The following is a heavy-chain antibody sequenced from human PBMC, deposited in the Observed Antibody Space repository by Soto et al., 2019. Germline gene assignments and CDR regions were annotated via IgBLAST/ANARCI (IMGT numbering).Heavy chain of an antibody. CDR3: VKASRGYYLAEYFQH. J-gene: IGHJ1*01. Sequence: GGSLRLSCSASGFTFSSYAMHWVRQAPGKGLEYVSAISSNGGSTYYADSVKGRFTISRDNSKNTLYLQMSSLRAEDTAVYYCVKASRGYYLAEYFQHWGQGTLVTVSS. CDR1: GFTFSSYA. CDR2: ISSNGGST. D-gene: IGHD3-22*01. V-gene: IGHV3-64D*08.